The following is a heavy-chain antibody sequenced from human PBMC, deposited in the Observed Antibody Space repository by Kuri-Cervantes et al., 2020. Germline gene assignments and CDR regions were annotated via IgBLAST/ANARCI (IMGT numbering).Heavy chain of an antibody. Sequence: GGSLRLSCAASGFTFSSYAMSWVRQAPGKGLEWVSAISGSGGSTYYADSVKGRFTISRDNSKNTLYLQMNSLRAEDTAVYDCAKGLGPTLYYYGMDVWGQGTTVTVSS. CDR1: GFTFSSYA. CDR3: AKGLGPTLYYYGMDV. J-gene: IGHJ6*02. CDR2: ISGSGGST. D-gene: IGHD3-16*01. V-gene: IGHV3-23*01.